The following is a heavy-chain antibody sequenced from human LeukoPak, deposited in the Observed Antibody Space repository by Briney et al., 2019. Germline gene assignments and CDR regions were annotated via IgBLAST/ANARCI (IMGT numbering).Heavy chain of an antibody. CDR3: ARVNRWELFEFV. CDR2: IYYSGST. CDR1: GGSISRSSYY. V-gene: IGHV4-39*07. J-gene: IGHJ4*02. D-gene: IGHD1-26*01. Sequence: PSETLSLTCTVSGGSISRSSYYWGWIRQPPGKELEWIGNIYYSGSTYYNPSLKSRVTISVDTSKNQFSLKLSSVTAADTAVYYCARVNRWELFEFVWGQGTLVTVSS.